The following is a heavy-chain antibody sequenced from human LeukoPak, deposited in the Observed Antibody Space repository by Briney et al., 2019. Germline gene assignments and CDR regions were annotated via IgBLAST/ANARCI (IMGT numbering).Heavy chain of an antibody. D-gene: IGHD4-23*01. V-gene: IGHV3-33*01. Sequence: AGGSLRLSCAASGFTFSSYGMHWVRQAPGKGLEWVAVIRYDGSNKYYADSVKGRFTISRDNSKNTLYLQMSSLRAGDTAVYYCALLDYGGNSGDAFDIWGQGTRVTVSS. CDR1: GFTFSSYG. CDR2: IRYDGSNK. J-gene: IGHJ3*02. CDR3: ALLDYGGNSGDAFDI.